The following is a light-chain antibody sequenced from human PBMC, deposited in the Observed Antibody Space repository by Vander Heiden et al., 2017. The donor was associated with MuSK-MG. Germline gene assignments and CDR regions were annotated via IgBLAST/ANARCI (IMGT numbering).Light chain of an antibody. Sequence: EIVLTQSPATLSLSPGERATLSCRARQSVSFYLAWYQQKPGQAPRLLIYDASKRAIGPPARFSGTGYRTYFTLTISRRELEHFTIYYCQQPSDPPPITFGQWTRLELK. CDR3: QQPSDPPPIT. CDR2: DAS. V-gene: IGKV3-11*01. CDR1: QSVSFY. J-gene: IGKJ5*01.